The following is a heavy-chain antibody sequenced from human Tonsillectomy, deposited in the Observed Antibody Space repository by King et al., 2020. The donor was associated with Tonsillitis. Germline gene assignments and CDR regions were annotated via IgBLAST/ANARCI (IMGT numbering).Heavy chain of an antibody. CDR3: ARGTWIPQPWAEANDSEPGIDY. D-gene: IGHD3-10*01. CDR1: GYTFTNYD. J-gene: IGHJ4*02. V-gene: IGHV1-8*02. CDR2: MNPNSGNT. Sequence: VQLVESGAEVKKPGASVKVSCKASGYTFTNYDIHWVRQATGQGLEWMGWMNPNSGNTGYAQKFQGRVTMTRTTSISTAYMELSSLRPEDTAVDYCARGTWIPQPWAEANDSEPGIDYWGQGTLVTVSS.